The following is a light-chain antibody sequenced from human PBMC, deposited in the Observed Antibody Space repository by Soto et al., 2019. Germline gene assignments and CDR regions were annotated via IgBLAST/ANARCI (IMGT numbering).Light chain of an antibody. CDR2: DAS. J-gene: IGKJ4*01. CDR3: QQRSNWPLT. CDR1: QSVRSY. V-gene: IGKV3-11*01. Sequence: EIVLTQSPATLSLSPGERATLSCRASQSVRSYLAWYQQKIGQAPRLLIYDASNRATGIPARFSGSGSGTDFNLTISSLEPEDFAVYYFQQRSNWPLTFGGGTKVEIK.